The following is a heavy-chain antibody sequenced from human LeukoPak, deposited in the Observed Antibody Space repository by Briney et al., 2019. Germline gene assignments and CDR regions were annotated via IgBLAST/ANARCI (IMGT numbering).Heavy chain of an antibody. CDR1: GFTFSSYE. Sequence: PGGSLRLSCASSGFTFSSYEMNWVRQAPGKGLEWVSHISSSGGATYYADSVKGRFTISRDNAMTSLYLQMNSLRAEDTAVYYCARRCCSSTSCTLDYWGQGTLVTVSS. CDR2: ISSSGGAT. V-gene: IGHV3-48*03. CDR3: ARRCCSSTSCTLDY. J-gene: IGHJ4*02. D-gene: IGHD2-2*01.